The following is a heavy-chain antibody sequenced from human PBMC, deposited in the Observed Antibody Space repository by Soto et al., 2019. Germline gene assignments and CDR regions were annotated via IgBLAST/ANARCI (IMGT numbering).Heavy chain of an antibody. CDR2: ISSSSSYI. CDR1: GFTFSSYS. J-gene: IGHJ3*02. D-gene: IGHD6-6*01. Sequence: GGSLRLSCAASGFTFSSYSMNWVRQAPGKGLEWVSSISSSSSYIYYADSVKGRFTISRDNAKNSLYLQMNSLRAEDTAVYYCARVPLAARGAFDIWGQGTMVTVSS. V-gene: IGHV3-21*01. CDR3: ARVPLAARGAFDI.